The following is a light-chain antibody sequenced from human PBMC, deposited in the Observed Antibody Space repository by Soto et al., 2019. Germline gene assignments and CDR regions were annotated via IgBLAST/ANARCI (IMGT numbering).Light chain of an antibody. CDR1: QTITTH. CDR2: AAS. V-gene: IGKV1-39*01. Sequence: DIHMTQSPSSLSASVGDRVTITCRASQTITTHVNWYQQKPGKAPKLLIYAASSLQSGVPSRFSGSGSGTDFTLTISSLQPEDFATYWCHQTYNIPWTFGQGTKVDIK. CDR3: HQTYNIPWT. J-gene: IGKJ1*01.